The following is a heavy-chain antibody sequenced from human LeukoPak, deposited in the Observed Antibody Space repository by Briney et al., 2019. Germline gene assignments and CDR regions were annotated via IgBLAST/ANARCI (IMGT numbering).Heavy chain of an antibody. CDR3: ARDLLEDTAMVT. V-gene: IGHV3-7*03. CDR2: IKTDGSEK. D-gene: IGHD5-18*01. J-gene: IGHJ5*02. Sequence: GGSLRLSCEGSGFTFSNYWMGWVRQAPGKGLQWVANIKTDGSEKYYVDSVKGRFTISRDNAKNSLYLQMNSLRAEDTAVYYCARDLLEDTAMVTWGQGTLVTVSS. CDR1: GFTFSNYW.